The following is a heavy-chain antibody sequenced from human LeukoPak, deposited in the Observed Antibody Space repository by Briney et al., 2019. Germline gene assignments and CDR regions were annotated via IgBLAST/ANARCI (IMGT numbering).Heavy chain of an antibody. CDR3: AKHHGDYYYYLDV. D-gene: IGHD3-16*01. CDR2: ISGSGGST. J-gene: IGHJ6*03. CDR1: GFTFSSYA. Sequence: SGGSLRLSCAASGFTFSSYAMSWVRQAPGKGLEWVSAISGSGGSTYYADSVKGRFTISRDNSKNTPYLQMNSLRAEDTAVYYCAKHHGDYYYYLDVWGKGTTVTVSS. V-gene: IGHV3-23*01.